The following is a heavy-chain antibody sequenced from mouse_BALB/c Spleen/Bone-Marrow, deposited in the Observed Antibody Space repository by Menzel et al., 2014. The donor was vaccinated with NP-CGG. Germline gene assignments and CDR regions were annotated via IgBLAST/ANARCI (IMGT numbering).Heavy chain of an antibody. CDR1: VFSLTSYG. CDR3: ARNGGAYYRYYYAMDY. CDR2: IWSGGST. V-gene: IGHV2-2*02. Sequence: QVQLQQSGPGLVQPSQSLSITCTVSVFSLTSYGVHWVRQSPGKGLEWLGVIWSGGSTDYNAAFISRLSISKDNSKSQVFFKMNSLQANDTAIYYCARNGGAYYRYYYAMDYWGQGTSVTVSS. J-gene: IGHJ4*01. D-gene: IGHD2-14*01.